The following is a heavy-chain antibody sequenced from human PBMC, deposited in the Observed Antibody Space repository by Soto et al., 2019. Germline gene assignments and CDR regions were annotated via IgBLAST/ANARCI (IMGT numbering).Heavy chain of an antibody. CDR3: ARDGGFWSGYYILSNWFDP. D-gene: IGHD3-3*01. J-gene: IGHJ5*02. V-gene: IGHV4-39*02. CDR2: IYYSGST. Sequence: SETLSLTCTVSGGSIISSSYYWGWIRQPPGKGLEWIGSIYYSGSTYYNPSLKSRVTISVDTSKNQFSLKLSSVTAADTAVYYCARDGGFWSGYYILSNWFDPWGQGTLVTV. CDR1: GGSIISSSYY.